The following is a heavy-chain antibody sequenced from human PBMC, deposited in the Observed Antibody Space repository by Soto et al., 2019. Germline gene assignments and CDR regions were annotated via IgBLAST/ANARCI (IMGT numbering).Heavy chain of an antibody. CDR3: ARSDSRF. D-gene: IGHD6-6*01. CDR1: GGSISSYY. Sequence: PSETLSLTCTVSGGSISSYYWSWIRQPPGKGLEWIGYIYYSGSTNYNPSLKSRVTISVDTSKNQFSLKLSSVTAADTAVYYCARSDSRFWGQGILVTGSS. V-gene: IGHV4-59*01. CDR2: IYYSGST. J-gene: IGHJ4*02.